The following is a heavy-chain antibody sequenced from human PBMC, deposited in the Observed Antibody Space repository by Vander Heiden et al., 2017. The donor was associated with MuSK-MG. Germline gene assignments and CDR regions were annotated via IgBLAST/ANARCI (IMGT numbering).Heavy chain of an antibody. V-gene: IGHV3-15*01. CDR3: TTDPQYSSGWHGNWFDP. CDR2: IKSKTDGGTT. J-gene: IGHJ5*02. D-gene: IGHD6-19*01. CDR1: GFTFSTAW. Sequence: EVQLVESGGGLVKPGGSLRLSCAASGFTFSTAWMSWVRQAPGKGLEWVGRIKSKTDGGTTDYAAPVKGRVTISRDDSKNTLYLQMNSLKTEDTAVYYCTTDPQYSSGWHGNWFDPWGQGTLVTVSS.